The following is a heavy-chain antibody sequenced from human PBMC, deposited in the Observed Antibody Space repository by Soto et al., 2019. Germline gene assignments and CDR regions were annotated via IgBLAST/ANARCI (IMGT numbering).Heavy chain of an antibody. D-gene: IGHD2-15*01. CDR3: AKDLRPDGRYDLDY. CDR1: GFTFRTYA. Sequence: EVRLLESGGGLVQTGGSLRLSCAAYGFTFRTYAMNWVRQAPGTGLEWVAVIVGAASSIDYADSVKGRFTISRDNSKNILYLQTPSLRVEDTATYFCAKDLRPDGRYDLDYWGQGTLVTVSA. CDR2: IVGAASSI. V-gene: IGHV3-23*01. J-gene: IGHJ4*02.